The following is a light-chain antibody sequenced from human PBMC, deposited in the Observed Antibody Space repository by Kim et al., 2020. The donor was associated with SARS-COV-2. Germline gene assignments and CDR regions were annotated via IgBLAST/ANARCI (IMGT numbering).Light chain of an antibody. CDR3: QSPDSSATWV. CDR1: ALPNQY. CDR2: KDT. J-gene: IGLJ3*02. Sequence: SYELTQPPSVSVSPGQTARITCSGYALPNQYVYWYQQRPGRAPVLIIYKDTERPSGVPERISGSSSGTTATLTISGVQAEDESDYYCQSPDSSATWVFGGGTQLTVL. V-gene: IGLV3-25*03.